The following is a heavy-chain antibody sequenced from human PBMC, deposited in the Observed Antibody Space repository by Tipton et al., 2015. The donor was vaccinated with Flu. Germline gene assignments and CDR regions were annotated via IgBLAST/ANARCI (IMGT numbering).Heavy chain of an antibody. CDR1: GGSFSGYY. Sequence: TLSLTCAVYGGSFSGYYWSWIRQPPGKELEWIGEINHSGSTNYNPSLKSRVTISVDTSKNQFSLKLSSVTAADTAVYYCARIAATDYFDYWGQGTLVTVSS. J-gene: IGHJ4*02. V-gene: IGHV4-34*01. D-gene: IGHD6-13*01. CDR3: ARIAATDYFDY. CDR2: INHSGST.